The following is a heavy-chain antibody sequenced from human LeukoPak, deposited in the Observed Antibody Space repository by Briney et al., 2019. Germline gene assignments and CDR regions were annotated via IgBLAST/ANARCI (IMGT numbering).Heavy chain of an antibody. CDR3: ARSPVSYRHFDL. J-gene: IGHJ2*01. CDR2: IYYSESA. Sequence: SETLSLTCAVSGGSISNYYWSWIRQPPGKGLEWIAYIYYSESANYSPSLKSRVTISVDTSRDQFSLNLSSVTAADTAVYYCARSPVSYRHFDLWFRGTLVTVSS. V-gene: IGHV4-59*08. D-gene: IGHD5/OR15-5a*01. CDR1: GGSISNYY.